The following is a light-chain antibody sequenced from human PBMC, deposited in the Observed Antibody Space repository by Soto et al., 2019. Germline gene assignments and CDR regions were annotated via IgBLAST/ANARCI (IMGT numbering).Light chain of an antibody. V-gene: IGLV2-14*01. CDR2: EVS. CDR3: SSYTRSSPLE. CDR1: SSDVGGYNY. J-gene: IGLJ2*01. Sequence: QYVLTQPASVSGSPGQSITISCTGTSSDVGGYNYVSWYQQHPGKAPKLMIYEVSNRPSGVSNRFSGSKSGNTASLTISGLQAEDEADYYFSSYTRSSPLEIGGGTKLTVL.